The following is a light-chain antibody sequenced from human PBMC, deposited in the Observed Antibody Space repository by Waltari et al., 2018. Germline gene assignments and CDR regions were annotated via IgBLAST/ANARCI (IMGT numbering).Light chain of an antibody. Sequence: QSALIQPASLSGSPGQSITLSCTGINSDVGSLGLVPWYQQRPGKAPKLILYDVTKRPRGIYELFSGSGSRDTASLTISTLQAEDEADYYCCSYANYVTFFGGGTKLTVL. V-gene: IGLV2-23*02. CDR3: CSYANYVTF. J-gene: IGLJ2*01. CDR2: DVT. CDR1: NSDVGSLGL.